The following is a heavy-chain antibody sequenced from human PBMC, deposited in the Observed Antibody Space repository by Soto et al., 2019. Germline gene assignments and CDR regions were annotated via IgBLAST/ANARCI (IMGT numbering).Heavy chain of an antibody. CDR2: ISSNGGST. Sequence: GGSLRLSCAASGFTFSSYAMHWVRQAPGKGLEYVSAISSNGGSTYYANSVKGRFTISRDNSKNTLYLQMGSLRAEDMAVYYCARDGGYCSSTSCSYYYYYYMDVWGKGTTVTVSS. J-gene: IGHJ6*03. CDR1: GFTFSSYA. CDR3: ARDGGYCSSTSCSYYYYYYMDV. D-gene: IGHD2-2*01. V-gene: IGHV3-64*01.